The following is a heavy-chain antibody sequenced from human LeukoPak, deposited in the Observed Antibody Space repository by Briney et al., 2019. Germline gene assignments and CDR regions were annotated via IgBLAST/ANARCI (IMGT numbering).Heavy chain of an antibody. D-gene: IGHD5-24*01. J-gene: IGHJ4*02. CDR1: GGTFSSYA. CDR3: ARVGVGDGYNYD. V-gene: IGHV1-69*05. Sequence: GASVKVSCKASGGTFSSYAISWVRQAPGQGLEWMGGIIPIFGTANYAQKFQGRVTITTDESTSTAYMELSSLRSEDTAVYYCARVGVGDGYNYDWGQGTLVTVSS. CDR2: IIPIFGTA.